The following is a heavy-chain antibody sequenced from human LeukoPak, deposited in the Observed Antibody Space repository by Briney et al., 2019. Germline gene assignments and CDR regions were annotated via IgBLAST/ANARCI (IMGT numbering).Heavy chain of an antibody. J-gene: IGHJ4*02. Sequence: PGGSLRLSCAASGFTFSSYAMSWVRQAPGKGLEWVSGISWNSGSIGYADSVKGRFTISRDNAKNSLYLQMNSLRAEDTALYYCAKDRDSSGWRTGMFDYWGQGTLVTVSS. D-gene: IGHD6-19*01. V-gene: IGHV3-9*01. CDR2: ISWNSGSI. CDR1: GFTFSSYA. CDR3: AKDRDSSGWRTGMFDY.